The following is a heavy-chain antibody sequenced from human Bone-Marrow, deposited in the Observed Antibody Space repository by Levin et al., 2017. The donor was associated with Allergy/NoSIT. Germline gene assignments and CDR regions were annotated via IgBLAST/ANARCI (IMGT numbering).Heavy chain of an antibody. Sequence: RPGGSLRLSCAVSGFTSNNYNMNWVRQAPGKGLEWVSSISSSSTYIYYADSVRGRFTVSRDNAILYLQMNSLRAEDTAVYYCAAHPTAHCSVGSCYSRGRFDYWGQGALVTVSS. V-gene: IGHV3-21*01. CDR3: AAHPTAHCSVGSCYSRGRFDY. D-gene: IGHD2-15*01. CDR2: ISSSSTYI. J-gene: IGHJ4*02. CDR1: GFTSNNYN.